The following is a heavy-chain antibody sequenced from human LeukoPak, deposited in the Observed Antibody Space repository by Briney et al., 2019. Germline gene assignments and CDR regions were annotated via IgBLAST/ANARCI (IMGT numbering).Heavy chain of an antibody. CDR1: GYTFTNYY. Sequence: ASVKVSCKASGYTFTNYYMHWVRQAPGQGLEWMGLINPTDTSTNYAQKFRGRVTMTRDTSTTTVYMELSSLRSEDTAVYYCAREESGGYFDYWGRGTLVTVSS. D-gene: IGHD2-8*02. V-gene: IGHV1-46*01. CDR2: INPTDTST. J-gene: IGHJ4*02. CDR3: AREESGGYFDY.